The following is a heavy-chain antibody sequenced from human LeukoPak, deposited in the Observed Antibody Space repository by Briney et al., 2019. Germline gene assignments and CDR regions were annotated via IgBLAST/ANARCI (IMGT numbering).Heavy chain of an antibody. CDR1: GYTFTSYY. Sequence: ASVKVSCKASGYTFTSYYMHWVRQAPGQGLEWMGIINPSGGSTGYAQKVQGRVTMTADTSTSTSYMELRSLRSEDTAVYYCARGRLSYYDSSGDYYYYYGMDVWGQGTTVTVSS. CDR2: INPSGGST. V-gene: IGHV1-46*01. CDR3: ARGRLSYYDSSGDYYYYYGMDV. D-gene: IGHD3-22*01. J-gene: IGHJ6*02.